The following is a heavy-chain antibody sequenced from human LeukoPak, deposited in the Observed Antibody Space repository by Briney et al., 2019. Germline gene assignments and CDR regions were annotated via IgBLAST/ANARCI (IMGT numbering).Heavy chain of an antibody. V-gene: IGHV1-3*01. J-gene: IGHJ4*02. CDR1: GYTFTNYA. CDR3: ARFPYYYGSGSYYNGIIDY. D-gene: IGHD3-10*01. CDR2: INAGNGNT. Sequence: ASVKVSCKASGYTFTNYAMHWVRQAPGQRLEWMGWINAGNGNTKYSQKFQGRVTVTMDTSASTAYMELSSLRSEDTAVYYCARFPYYYGSGSYYNGIIDYWGQGTLVTVSS.